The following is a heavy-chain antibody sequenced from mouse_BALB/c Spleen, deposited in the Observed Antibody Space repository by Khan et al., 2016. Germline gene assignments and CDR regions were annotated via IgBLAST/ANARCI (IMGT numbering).Heavy chain of an antibody. J-gene: IGHJ4*01. CDR1: GYSFTGYY. V-gene: IGHV1-18*01. Sequence: VQLKESGPDLVKPGASVKISCKASGYSFTGYYMYWVKQSHEKSLEWIGRINPNNGGSYSNQKFKGKAILTVDKSSSTAYMEIRSLTSEDSAVSYCIRDAKDYCGHGTTVTVSS. CDR3: IRDAKDY. CDR2: INPNNGGS. D-gene: IGHD1-1*01.